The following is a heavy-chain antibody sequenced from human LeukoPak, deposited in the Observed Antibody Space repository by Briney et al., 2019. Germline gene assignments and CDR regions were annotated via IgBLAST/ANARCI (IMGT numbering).Heavy chain of an antibody. Sequence: GGSLRLSCAASGFTVSTNYMNWVRQAPGKGLEWVSVIYSGGVTYYADSVKGRFTISRDNFKNTLYLQMNSLRAEDTAVYYCVRQMGMGVDSWGQGTLVTVSS. D-gene: IGHD3-16*01. CDR3: VRQMGMGVDS. CDR1: GFTVSTNY. J-gene: IGHJ5*01. CDR2: IYSGGVT. V-gene: IGHV3-53*01.